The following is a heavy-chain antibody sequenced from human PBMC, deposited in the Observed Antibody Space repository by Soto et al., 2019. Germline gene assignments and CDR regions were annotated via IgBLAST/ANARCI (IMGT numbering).Heavy chain of an antibody. CDR3: ARPQLLHYYDSSGYYSTHAFDI. Sequence: PGPSVKVSCKASGGTFSSYAISWVRQAPGQGLEWMGGIIPIFGTANYAQKFQGRVTITADESTSTAYMELSSLRSEDTAVYYCARPQLLHYYDSSGYYSTHAFDIWGQETMVTVSS. J-gene: IGHJ3*02. CDR1: GGTFSSYA. V-gene: IGHV1-69*13. CDR2: IIPIFGTA. D-gene: IGHD3-22*01.